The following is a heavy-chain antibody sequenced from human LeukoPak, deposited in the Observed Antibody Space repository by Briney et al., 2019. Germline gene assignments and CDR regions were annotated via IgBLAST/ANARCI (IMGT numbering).Heavy chain of an antibody. J-gene: IGHJ6*03. CDR1: GGSISSYY. Sequence: SETLSLTCTVSGGSISSYYWSWIRQPPGKGLEWIAYIYYGGSTNYNPSLKSRVTISVDTSKNQFSLKLRSVTAADTAVYYCARCPDFYYYMDVWGEGTTVTVSS. CDR2: IYYGGST. CDR3: ARCPDFYYYMDV. V-gene: IGHV4-59*01.